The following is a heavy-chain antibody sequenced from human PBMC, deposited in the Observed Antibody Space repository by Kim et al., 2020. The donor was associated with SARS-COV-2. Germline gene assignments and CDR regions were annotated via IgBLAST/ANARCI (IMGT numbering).Heavy chain of an antibody. CDR3: AKDIAGGAAASPPSWFDP. V-gene: IGHV3-43*02. J-gene: IGHJ5*02. Sequence: GGSLRLSCAASGFTFDDYAMHWVRQAPGKGLEWVSLISGDGGSTYYADSVKGRFTISRDNSKNSLYLQMNSLRTEDTALYYCAKDIAGGAAASPPSWFDPWGQGTLVTVSS. CDR1: GFTFDDYA. D-gene: IGHD6-13*01. CDR2: ISGDGGST.